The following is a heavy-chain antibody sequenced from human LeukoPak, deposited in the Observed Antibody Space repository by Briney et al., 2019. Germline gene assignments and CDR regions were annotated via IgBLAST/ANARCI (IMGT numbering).Heavy chain of an antibody. D-gene: IGHD3-3*01. CDR2: MFNGGGT. CDR3: ARHLTYDLGDF. J-gene: IGHJ4*02. CDR1: GASISALSDY. V-gene: IGHV4-39*01. Sequence: SETLSLTCTVSGASISALSDYWGWIRQAPGKGLEWIGSMFNGGGTFYNPSLKSRVSMSIDVSKNQFSLRLKSAAASDTALYYCARHLTYDLGDFWGQGALATVAS.